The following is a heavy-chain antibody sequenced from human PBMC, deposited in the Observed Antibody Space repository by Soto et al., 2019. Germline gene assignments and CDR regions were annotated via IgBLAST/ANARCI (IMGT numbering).Heavy chain of an antibody. J-gene: IGHJ6*03. CDR2: ISSSSSYI. CDR1: GFTFSSYS. CDR3: ARDRMRFYYYYMDV. V-gene: IGHV3-21*01. Sequence: GGSLRLSCAASGFTFSSYSMNWVRQAPGKGLEWVSSISSSSSYIYYADSVKGRFTISRDNAKNSLYLQMNSLRAEDTAVYYCARDRMRFYYYYMDVWGKGTTVTVSS.